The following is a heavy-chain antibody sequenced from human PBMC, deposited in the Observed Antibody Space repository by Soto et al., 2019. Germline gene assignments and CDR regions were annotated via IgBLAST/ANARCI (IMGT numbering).Heavy chain of an antibody. J-gene: IGHJ2*01. Sequence: EDRCLRWSGSGGMPSTCCYFVCWLLLPPGKGREWIGYIYYSGSTNYNLSLKSRVTISVDTSKNQFSLKLSSVTAADTAVYYFLRGYVDHRNLLSFPAQRTSDL. D-gene: IGHD2-15*01. CDR2: IYYSGST. CDR1: GGMPSTCCYF. V-gene: IGHV4-61*01. CDR3: LRGYVDHRNLLSFPAQRTSDL.